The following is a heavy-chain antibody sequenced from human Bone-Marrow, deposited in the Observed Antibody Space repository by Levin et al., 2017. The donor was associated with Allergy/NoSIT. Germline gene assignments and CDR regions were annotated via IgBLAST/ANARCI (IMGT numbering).Heavy chain of an antibody. V-gene: IGHV4-30-4*01. Sequence: LRLSCTVSGGSISSGDYYWSWIRQPPGKGLEWIGYIYYSGSTYYNPSLKSRVTISVDTSKNQFSLKLSSVTAADTAVYYCARDIAAAGTSDYWGQGTLVTVSS. CDR2: IYYSGST. D-gene: IGHD6-13*01. CDR3: ARDIAAAGTSDY. J-gene: IGHJ4*02. CDR1: GGSISSGDYY.